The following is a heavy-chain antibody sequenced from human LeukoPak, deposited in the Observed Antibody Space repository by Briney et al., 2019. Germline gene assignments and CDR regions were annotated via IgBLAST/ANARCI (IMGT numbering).Heavy chain of an antibody. V-gene: IGHV1-69*13. CDR1: GGTFRSYA. CDR2: IIPIFGTA. Sequence: PSVRFSSRASGGTFRSYAISGVREPLGKGLEWRGGIIPIFGTANYVQKFQGRVTITADESTRTAYMELSSLRSEDTAVYYCASPPGSSMVEGFDYWGQGTLVTVSS. CDR3: ASPPGSSMVEGFDY. J-gene: IGHJ4*02. D-gene: IGHD3-10*01.